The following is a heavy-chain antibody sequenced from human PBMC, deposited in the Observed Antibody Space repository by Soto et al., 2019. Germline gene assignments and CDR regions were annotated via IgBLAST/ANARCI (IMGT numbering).Heavy chain of an antibody. CDR3: AKPQSADYGGNAYRAFDI. V-gene: IGHV3-23*01. CDR2: ISGSGGST. CDR1: GFTFSSYA. D-gene: IGHD4-17*01. Sequence: EVQLLESVGCLVQPGGALRLSWAAAGFTFSSYAMSWVRQAPGKGLEGVSAISGSGGSTYYADSGKGRVTTSRGNSKRTLDLQTNRLRAEDTAVYYCAKPQSADYGGNAYRAFDIWGQGTMVTVSS. J-gene: IGHJ3*02.